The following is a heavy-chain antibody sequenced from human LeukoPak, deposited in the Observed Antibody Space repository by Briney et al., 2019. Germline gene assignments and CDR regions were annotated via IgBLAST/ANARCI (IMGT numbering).Heavy chain of an antibody. Sequence: TSETLSLTCAVYIDSFTNYYWNWIRQTPGKGLEWIGEVNDSGGTNINPSLRSRVILSVDTSKNQFSLKLISVTAADTAVYYCARLGSYFSFYNYYYYYMDVWGKGTTVTISS. CDR2: VNDSGGT. CDR1: IDSFTNYY. V-gene: IGHV4-34*01. CDR3: ARLGSYFSFYNYYYYYMDV. J-gene: IGHJ6*03. D-gene: IGHD1-26*01.